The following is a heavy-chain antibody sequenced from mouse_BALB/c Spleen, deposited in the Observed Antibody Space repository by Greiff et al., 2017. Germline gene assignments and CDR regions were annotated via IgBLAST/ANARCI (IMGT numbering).Heavy chain of an antibody. CDR1: GFTFSSFG. D-gene: IGHD1-1*01. V-gene: IGHV5-17*02. J-gene: IGHJ2*01. Sequence: EVHLVESGGGLVQPGGSRKLSCAASGFTFSSFGMHWVRQAPEKGLEWVAYISSGSSTIYYADTVKGRFTISRDNPKNTLFLQMTSLRSEDTAMYYCARSGYYYYCDYWGQGTTLTVAS. CDR2: ISSGSSTI. CDR3: ARSGYYYYCDY.